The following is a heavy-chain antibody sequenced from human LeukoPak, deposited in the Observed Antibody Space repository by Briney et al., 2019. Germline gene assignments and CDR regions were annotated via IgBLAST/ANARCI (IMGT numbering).Heavy chain of an antibody. Sequence: GGSLRLSCAASGFTFSSYAMSWVRQAPGKGLERVSAISGSGGSTYYADSVKGRFTISRDNSKNTLYLQMNSLRAEDTAVYYCAKVKSRGPNTNGVPRGPYYYYGMDVWGQGTTVTVSS. J-gene: IGHJ6*02. D-gene: IGHD2-8*01. CDR1: GFTFSSYA. V-gene: IGHV3-23*01. CDR3: AKVKSRGPNTNGVPRGPYYYYGMDV. CDR2: ISGSGGST.